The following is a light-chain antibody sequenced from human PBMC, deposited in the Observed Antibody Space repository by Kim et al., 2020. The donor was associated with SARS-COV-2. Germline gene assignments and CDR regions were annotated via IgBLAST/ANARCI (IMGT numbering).Light chain of an antibody. CDR3: QAWDSSSVV. V-gene: IGLV3-1*01. J-gene: IGLJ2*01. CDR2: QDD. Sequence: SGTPGQTATIPCSGDDLGGKYVCWYQQKPGQSPLLVIYQDDKRPSGIPERFSGSNSGNTATLTISGTQAMDESDYYCQAWDSSSVVFGGGTQLTVL. CDR1: DLGGKY.